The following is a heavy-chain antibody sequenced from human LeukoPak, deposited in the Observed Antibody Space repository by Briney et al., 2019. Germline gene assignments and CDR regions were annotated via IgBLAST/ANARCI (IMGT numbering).Heavy chain of an antibody. CDR2: IIPILGIA. D-gene: IGHD2-2*01. CDR1: VGTFSSYA. CDR3: ARLADCSSSSCRSFDY. J-gene: IGHJ4*02. V-gene: IGHV1-69*04. Sequence: SSVKVSCKASVGTFSSYAISWVRQAPGQGLEWMGRIIPILGIANYAQKFQGRVTMTRDTSISTAYMELSRLRSDDTAVYYCARLADCSSSSCRSFDYWGQGTLVTVSS.